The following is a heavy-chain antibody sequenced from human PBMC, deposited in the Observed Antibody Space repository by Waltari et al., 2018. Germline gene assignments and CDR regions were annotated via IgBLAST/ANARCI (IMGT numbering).Heavy chain of an antibody. D-gene: IGHD2-15*01. CDR3: ARSGGYIDY. CDR2: INKNGDAT. CDR1: GFSFSGSW. J-gene: IGHJ4*02. Sequence: EVNLVESGGGLVQPGGSLRLSCAASGFSFSGSWMHWVRQAPGKGLVWVSRINKNGDATSYADSVKGRFTISKANAKNTLYLEMNSLRAEDTAVYYCARSGGYIDYWGQGTLVTVSS. V-gene: IGHV3-74*01.